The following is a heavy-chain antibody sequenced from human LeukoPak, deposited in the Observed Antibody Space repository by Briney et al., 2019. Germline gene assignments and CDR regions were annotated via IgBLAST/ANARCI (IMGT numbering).Heavy chain of an antibody. J-gene: IGHJ4*02. CDR1: GFTFSSYG. CDR2: IRYDGSNK. V-gene: IGHV3-30*02. Sequence: GGSLRLSCVASGFTFSSYGLHWVRQAPGKGLEWVAFIRYDGSNKYYADSVKGRFTISRDNSKNTLYLQMNSLRAEDTAVYYCANDYFDYWGQGTLVTVSS. CDR3: ANDYFDY.